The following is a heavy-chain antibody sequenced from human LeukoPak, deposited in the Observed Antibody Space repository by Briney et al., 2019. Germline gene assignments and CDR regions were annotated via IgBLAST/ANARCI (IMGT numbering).Heavy chain of an antibody. D-gene: IGHD1-26*01. Sequence: SETLSLTCAVYGGSFSGYYWSWIRQPPGKGLEWIGEINHSGSTNYNPSLKSGVTISVDTSKNQFSLKLSSVTAADTAVYYCARAIVGATGMGYYYGMDVWGQGTTVTVSS. CDR1: GGSFSGYY. V-gene: IGHV4-34*01. CDR2: INHSGST. J-gene: IGHJ6*02. CDR3: ARAIVGATGMGYYYGMDV.